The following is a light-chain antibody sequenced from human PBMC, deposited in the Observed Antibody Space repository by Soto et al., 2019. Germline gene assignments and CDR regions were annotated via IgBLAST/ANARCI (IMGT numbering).Light chain of an antibody. CDR1: QSVSSN. J-gene: IGKJ1*01. Sequence: EIVLTQSPGTLSLSPGERATLSCRASQSVSSNLAWYQQKPGQAPRLLIYGASSRATGIPDRFSGSGSGTDFTLTIGRLEPEDFAVYYCQQYGSSPVTFGQGTKVDIK. CDR2: GAS. CDR3: QQYGSSPVT. V-gene: IGKV3-20*01.